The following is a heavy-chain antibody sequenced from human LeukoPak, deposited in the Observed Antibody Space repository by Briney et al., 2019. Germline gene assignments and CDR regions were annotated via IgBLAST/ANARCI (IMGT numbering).Heavy chain of an antibody. Sequence: GESLKISCKGSGYSFTTYWIGWVRQMPGKGLEWMGIIFPGDSDTRYSPSFQGQVTISADKSISTAYLQWSSLKASDTAMYYCATQYSYGEYYFDYWGQGTLVTVSS. CDR3: ATQYSYGEYYFDY. J-gene: IGHJ4*02. D-gene: IGHD5-18*01. CDR1: GYSFTTYW. CDR2: IFPGDSDT. V-gene: IGHV5-51*01.